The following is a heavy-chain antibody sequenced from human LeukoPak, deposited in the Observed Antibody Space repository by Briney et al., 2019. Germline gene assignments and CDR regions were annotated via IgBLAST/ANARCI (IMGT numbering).Heavy chain of an antibody. CDR3: VSPRGIAAAGIFGAFDY. J-gene: IGHJ4*02. CDR2: ISCDGRNR. CDR1: GFTFSSYA. V-gene: IGHV3-30*04. Sequence: GGSLRLSCAASGFTFSSYAMHWVRQAPGKGLEWVARISCDGRNRYYADSVKGRFTISRDNSKNTVYVQMNSLKAEDTAVYYCVSPRGIAAAGIFGAFDYWGQGILVTVSS. D-gene: IGHD6-13*01.